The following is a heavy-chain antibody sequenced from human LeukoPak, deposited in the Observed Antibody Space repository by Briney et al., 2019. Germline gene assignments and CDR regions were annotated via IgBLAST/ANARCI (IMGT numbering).Heavy chain of an antibody. J-gene: IGHJ4*02. D-gene: IGHD3-9*01. CDR3: AKDELRYFDWLLRGVGD. CDR2: ISSSSSYI. Sequence: GGSLRLSCAASGFTFSSYSMNWVRQAPGKGLEWVSSISSSSSYIYYADSVKGRFTISRDNSKNTLYLQMNSLRAEDTAVYYCAKDELRYFDWLLRGVGDWGQGTLVTVSS. CDR1: GFTFSSYS. V-gene: IGHV3-21*04.